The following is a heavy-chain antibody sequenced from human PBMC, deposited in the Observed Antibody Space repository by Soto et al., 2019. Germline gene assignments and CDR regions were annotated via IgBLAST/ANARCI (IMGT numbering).Heavy chain of an antibody. CDR3: ARVECDSNHYAMHV. J-gene: IGHJ6*02. D-gene: IGHD3-3*01. CDR2: FFSDAER. Sequence: SGPTLVNPTETLTLTCTVSGFSLGNGRMGVSWIRQPPGKPLEWLAHFFSDAERSYSASMQSRLTMSMDTSGSQVVLIMTNMDPVETATYYFARVECDSNHYAMHVRAQAXTVTVFS. V-gene: IGHV2-26*01. CDR1: GFSLGNGRMG.